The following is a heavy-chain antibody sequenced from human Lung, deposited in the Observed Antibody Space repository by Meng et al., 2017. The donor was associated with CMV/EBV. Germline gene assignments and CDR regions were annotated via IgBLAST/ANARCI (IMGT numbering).Heavy chain of an antibody. CDR1: RFTFSGYN. Sequence: GGSLRLSCAVSRFTFSGYNMNWVRQAPGKGLEWVSSISTSGSYTYYADSVKGRFTITRDNAKNSLHLQMDSLRAEDTAVYYCAREGYYYDSGTYYYYFDNWGQGTLVXVSS. J-gene: IGHJ4*02. CDR3: AREGYYYDSGTYYYYFDN. CDR2: ISTSGSYT. V-gene: IGHV3-21*01. D-gene: IGHD3-10*01.